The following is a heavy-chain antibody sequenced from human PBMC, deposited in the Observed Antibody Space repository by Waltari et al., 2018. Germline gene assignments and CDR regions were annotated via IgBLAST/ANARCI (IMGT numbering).Heavy chain of an antibody. J-gene: IGHJ4*02. D-gene: IGHD7-27*01. CDR2: MNPNNGQT. CDR1: GYTFTSYD. CDR3: MRNVALTGDFDY. Sequence: QVQLVQSGAEVKKPGASVKVSCNASGYTFTSYDINWVRQATGQGLEWLGWMNPNNGQTGYAQKFQGRVSLTRSTSISTAYMELSSLTSDDTAVYYCMRNVALTGDFDYWGQGTLVTVSS. V-gene: IGHV1-8*01.